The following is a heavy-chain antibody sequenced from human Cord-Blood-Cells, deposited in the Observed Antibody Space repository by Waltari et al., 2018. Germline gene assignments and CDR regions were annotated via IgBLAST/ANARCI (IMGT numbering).Heavy chain of an antibody. CDR3: ARDNSGDDAFDI. V-gene: IGHV4-61*09. Sequence: QVQLQESGPGLVKPSQTLSLTCTVSGGSISSGRYYWSWIRQPAGKGLEWIGYIYTSGSTNYNPSLKSRVTISVDTSKNQFSLKLSSVTAADTAVYYCARDNSGDDAFDIWGQGTMVTVSS. J-gene: IGHJ3*02. CDR1: GGSISSGRYY. CDR2: IYTSGST. D-gene: IGHD7-27*01.